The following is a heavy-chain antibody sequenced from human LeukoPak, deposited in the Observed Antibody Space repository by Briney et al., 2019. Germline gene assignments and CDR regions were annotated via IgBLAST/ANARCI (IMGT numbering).Heavy chain of an antibody. CDR3: AKVGTSGYSSSWYRPLLDY. J-gene: IGHJ4*02. CDR2: ISGSGGST. CDR1: GFTFSSYA. V-gene: IGHV3-23*01. D-gene: IGHD6-13*01. Sequence: GGSLRLSCAASGFTFSSYAMSWVRQAPGKGLEWVSAISGSGGSTYYADSVKGRFTISRDNSKNTLYPQMNSLRAEDTAVYYCAKVGTSGYSSSWYRPLLDYWGQGTLVTVSS.